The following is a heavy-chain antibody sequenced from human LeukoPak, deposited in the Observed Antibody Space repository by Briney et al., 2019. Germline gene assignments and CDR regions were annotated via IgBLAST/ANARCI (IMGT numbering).Heavy chain of an antibody. CDR3: ARRAAYSSIDY. CDR1: GFTFSDYY. D-gene: IGHD6-13*01. CDR2: MSSSGSTI. Sequence: GGSLRLSCAASGFTFSDYYMSWIRQAPGKGLEWVSYMSSSGSTIYYADSVKGRFTISRDNAKNSLYLQMNSLRAEDTAVYYCARRAAYSSIDYWGQGTLVTVSS. J-gene: IGHJ4*02. V-gene: IGHV3-11*01.